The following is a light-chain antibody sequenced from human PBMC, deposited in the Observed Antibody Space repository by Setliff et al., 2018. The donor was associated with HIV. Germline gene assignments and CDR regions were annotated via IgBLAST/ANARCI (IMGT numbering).Light chain of an antibody. V-gene: IGKV4-1*01. CDR2: WAS. Sequence: DIVMARSPDSLAVSLSERATISCKSSQSVLYSSNNKNYLAWYQQKPGQPPKLLIYWASTRASGVPDRFSGSGSGTDFTLTISRLQAEDVAVYYCQQHYSSPETFGQGTKVDIK. J-gene: IGKJ1*01. CDR1: QSVLYSSNNKNY. CDR3: QQHYSSPET.